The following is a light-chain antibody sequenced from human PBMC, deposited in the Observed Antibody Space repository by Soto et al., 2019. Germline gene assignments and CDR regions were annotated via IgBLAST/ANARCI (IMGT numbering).Light chain of an antibody. CDR2: GNT. J-gene: IGLJ1*01. CDR1: SXSIGAGSD. V-gene: IGLV1-40*01. Sequence: QSVLTQPPSISGAPGQRITISCTGSSXSIGAGSDVHWYHQLPGTAPKLLIYGNTNRPSGVPDRFSGSKSGTSASLAIAGLQTEDEGDYYCQTYDSSLSGLYVFGTGTKVTVL. CDR3: QTYDSSLSGLYV.